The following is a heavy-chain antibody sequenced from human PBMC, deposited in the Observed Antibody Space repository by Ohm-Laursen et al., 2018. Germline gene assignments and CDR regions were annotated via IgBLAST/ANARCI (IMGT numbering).Heavy chain of an antibody. CDR2: IYYSGST. V-gene: IGHV4-59*08. CDR1: GGSISSYY. CDR3: ARTIYYDTSAYYSQYFHH. D-gene: IGHD3-22*01. J-gene: IGHJ1*01. Sequence: TLSLTCTVSGGSISSYYWSWIRQPPGKGLEWIGYIYYSGSTNYNPSLKSRVTVSVDTSKNQFSLKLNSVTAADTAVYYCARTIYYDTSAYYSQYFHHWGQGTLVTVSS.